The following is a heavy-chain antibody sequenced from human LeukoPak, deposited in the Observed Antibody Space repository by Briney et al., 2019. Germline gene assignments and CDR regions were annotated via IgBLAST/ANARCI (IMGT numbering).Heavy chain of an antibody. V-gene: IGHV4-59*01. CDR1: GGSISNYY. D-gene: IGHD3-10*01. Sequence: SETQSLTCTVSGGSISNYYWSWLRQPPGKGLEWIAYIYYSGSTTYNPSLKSRVTISVDTSKKQFSLKLTSVTAADTAVYYCARVFGSGSHDYWGQGTPVTVSS. CDR2: IYYSGST. CDR3: ARVFGSGSHDY. J-gene: IGHJ4*02.